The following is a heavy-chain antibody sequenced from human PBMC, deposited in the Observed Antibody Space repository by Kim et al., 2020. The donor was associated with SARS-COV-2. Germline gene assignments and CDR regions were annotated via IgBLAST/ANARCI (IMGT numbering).Heavy chain of an antibody. CDR2: IYYSGST. J-gene: IGHJ6*02. D-gene: IGHD3-10*01. V-gene: IGHV4-59*01. CDR3: RVRGVSYGMDV. CDR1: GGSISSYY. Sequence: SETLSLTCTVSGGSISSYYWSWIRQPPGKGLEWIGYIYYSGSTNYNPSLKSRVTISVDTSKNQFSLKLSSVTAADTAVYYCRVRGVSYGMDVWGQGTTVTVSS.